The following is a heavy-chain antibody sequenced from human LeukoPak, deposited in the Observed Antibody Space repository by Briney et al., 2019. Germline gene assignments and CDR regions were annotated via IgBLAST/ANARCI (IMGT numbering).Heavy chain of an antibody. V-gene: IGHV4-34*01. D-gene: IGHD6-19*01. Sequence: SETLSLTCAVYGGSFGGYYWSWIRQPPGKGLEWIGEINHSGSTYYSPSLNRRVTISIDTSKNQFSLKLNSVTAADTAVYYCARGLQWVTRYYYCGMDVWGQGTTVTVSS. CDR3: ARGLQWVTRYYYCGMDV. CDR2: INHSGST. J-gene: IGHJ6*02. CDR1: GGSFGGYY.